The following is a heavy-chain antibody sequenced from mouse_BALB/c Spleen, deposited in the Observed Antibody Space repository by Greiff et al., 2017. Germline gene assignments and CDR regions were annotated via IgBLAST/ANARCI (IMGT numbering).Heavy chain of an antibody. CDR1: GFSLTSYG. CDR3: ARDYDYGCLFAY. D-gene: IGHD2-4*01. Sequence: QVQLKESGPGLVAPSQSLSITCTVSGFSLTSYGVHWVRQPPGKGLEWLGVIWAGGSTNYNSALMSRLSISKDNSKSQVFLKMNSLQTDDTAMYYCARDYDYGCLFAYWGQGTLVTVSA. J-gene: IGHJ3*01. V-gene: IGHV2-9*02. CDR2: IWAGGST.